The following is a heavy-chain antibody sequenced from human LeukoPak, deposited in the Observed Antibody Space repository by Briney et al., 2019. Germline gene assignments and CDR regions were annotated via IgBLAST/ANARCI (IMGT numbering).Heavy chain of an antibody. CDR1: GFTFSSYS. V-gene: IGHV3-21*01. Sequence: PGGSLRLSCAASGFTFSSYSMNWVRQAPGKGLEWVSSISSSSSYTYYADSVKGRFTISRDNAKNSLYLQMNSLRAEDTAVYYCARDQVPYYFDYWGQGTLVTVSS. J-gene: IGHJ4*02. CDR3: ARDQVPYYFDY. CDR2: ISSSSSYT.